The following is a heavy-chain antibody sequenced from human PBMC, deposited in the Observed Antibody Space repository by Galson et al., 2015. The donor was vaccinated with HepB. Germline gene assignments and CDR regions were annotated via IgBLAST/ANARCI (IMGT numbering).Heavy chain of an antibody. CDR2: MNPNSGNT. V-gene: IGHV1-8*01. D-gene: IGHD6-13*01. Sequence: SVKVSCKASGYTFTSYDINWVRQATGQGLEWMGWMNPNSGNTGYAQKFQGRVIMTRNTSISTAYMELSSLRSEDTAVYYCATSGPDSSSWYRARVYYGMDVWGQGTTVTVSS. CDR1: GYTFTSYD. J-gene: IGHJ6*02. CDR3: ATSGPDSSSWYRARVYYGMDV.